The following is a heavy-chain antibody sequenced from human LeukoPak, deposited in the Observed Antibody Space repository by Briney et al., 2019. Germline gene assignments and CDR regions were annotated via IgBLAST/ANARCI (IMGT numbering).Heavy chain of an antibody. CDR1: GYTFTSYY. CDR2: INPSGGST. CDR3: ARDDLLHRNWFDP. J-gene: IGHJ5*02. V-gene: IGHV1-46*01. Sequence: GASVKVSCKASGYTFTSYYMHWVRQAPGQGLEWMGMINPSGGSTSYAQKFQGRVTMTRDMSTSTVYMELSSLRSEDTAFYYCARDDLLHRNWFDPWGQGTLVTVSS. D-gene: IGHD3-22*01.